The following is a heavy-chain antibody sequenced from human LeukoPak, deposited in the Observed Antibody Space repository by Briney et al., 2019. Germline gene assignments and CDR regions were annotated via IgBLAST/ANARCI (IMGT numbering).Heavy chain of an antibody. CDR1: GGSISSYY. Sequence: SETLSLTCTVSGGSISSYYWSWIRQPPGKGLEWIGYIYYSGSTNYNPSLKSRVTISVDTSKNRFSLKLSSVTAADTAVYYCARRVPAAIRASNYYYGMDVWGQGTTVTVSS. J-gene: IGHJ6*02. CDR3: ARRVPAAIRASNYYYGMDV. CDR2: IYYSGST. D-gene: IGHD2-2*02. V-gene: IGHV4-59*01.